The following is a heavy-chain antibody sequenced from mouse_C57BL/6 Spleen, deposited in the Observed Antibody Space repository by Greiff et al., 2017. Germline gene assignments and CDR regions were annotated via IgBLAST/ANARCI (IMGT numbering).Heavy chain of an antibody. Sequence: VQLQQSGAELVRPGASVTLSCKASGYTFTDYEMHWVKQTPVHGLEWIGAIDPETGGTAYNQKFKGKAILTADKSSSTAYMELHSLTSEDSAVYYCTRAITTVVENYFDYWGQGTTLTGSS. J-gene: IGHJ2*01. D-gene: IGHD1-1*01. CDR1: GYTFTDYE. CDR2: IDPETGGT. CDR3: TRAITTVVENYFDY. V-gene: IGHV1-15*01.